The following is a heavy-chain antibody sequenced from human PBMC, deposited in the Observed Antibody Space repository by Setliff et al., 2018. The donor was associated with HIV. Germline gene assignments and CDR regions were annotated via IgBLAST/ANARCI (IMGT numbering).Heavy chain of an antibody. Sequence: SETLSLTCAVYGTSFSDHYWSWVRQTPGKGLEWIGEMNQSGTTNYNPSLKSRVTMSIDTSEGQFSLKLTSVTAADTAVYFCVRWYYCVSGACYRADYWGQGTMVTVSS. V-gene: IGHV4-34*01. J-gene: IGHJ4*02. CDR3: VRWYYCVSGACYRADY. CDR1: GTSFSDHY. D-gene: IGHD2-21*02. CDR2: MNQSGTT.